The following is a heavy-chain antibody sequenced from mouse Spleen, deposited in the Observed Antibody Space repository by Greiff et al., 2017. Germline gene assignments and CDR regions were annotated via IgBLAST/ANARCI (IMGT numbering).Heavy chain of an antibody. D-gene: IGHD2-1*01. CDR2: ISYSGST. V-gene: IGHV3-1*01. CDR1: GYSITSGYD. Sequence: VQLKESGPGMVKPSQSLSLTCTVTGYSITSGYDWHWIRHFPGNKLEWMGYISYSGSTNYNPSLKSRISITHDTSKNHFFLKLNSVTTEDTATYYCARDGNYGAMDYWGQGTSVTVSS. CDR3: ARDGNYGAMDY. J-gene: IGHJ4*01.